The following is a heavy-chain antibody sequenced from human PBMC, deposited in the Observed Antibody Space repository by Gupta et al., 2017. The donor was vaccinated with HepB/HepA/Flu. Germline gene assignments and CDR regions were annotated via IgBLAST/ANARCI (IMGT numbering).Heavy chain of an antibody. V-gene: IGHV1-8*03. J-gene: IGHJ5*02. D-gene: IGHD6-6*01. CDR3: ARGRSIAARRNWFDP. Sequence: VRQATGKGLEWMGWMNPNSGNTGYAQKFQGRVTITRNTSISTAYMELSSLRSEDTAVYYCARGRSIAARRNWFDPWGQGTLVTGSS. CDR2: MNPNSGNT.